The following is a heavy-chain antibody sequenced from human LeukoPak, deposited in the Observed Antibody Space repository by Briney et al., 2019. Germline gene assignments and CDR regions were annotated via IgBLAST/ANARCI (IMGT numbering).Heavy chain of an antibody. Sequence: SETLSLTCAVYGGSFSGYYWSWIRQPPGKGLEWIGYISYSGSTNYNPSLKSRVTISVDTSKNQFSLKLSSVTAADTAVYYCARVSVDTHYYGSGSYYLDYWGQGTLVTVSS. CDR2: ISYSGST. CDR1: GGSFSGYY. J-gene: IGHJ4*02. CDR3: ARVSVDTHYYGSGSYYLDY. D-gene: IGHD3-10*01. V-gene: IGHV4-59*01.